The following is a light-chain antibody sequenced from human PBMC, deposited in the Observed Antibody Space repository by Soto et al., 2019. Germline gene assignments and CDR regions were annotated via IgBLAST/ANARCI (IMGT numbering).Light chain of an antibody. V-gene: IGKV3-20*01. J-gene: IGKJ1*01. CDR1: QSVSSSY. CDR2: GAS. Sequence: EIVLTQSPGTLSLSPGERATLSCRASQSVSSSYLAWYQQKLGQAPRLLIYGASSRATGIPDRFSGSGSGPDFTLTISRLEPEDFAVYYCQQYGSFPWTFGQGTKVEIK. CDR3: QQYGSFPWT.